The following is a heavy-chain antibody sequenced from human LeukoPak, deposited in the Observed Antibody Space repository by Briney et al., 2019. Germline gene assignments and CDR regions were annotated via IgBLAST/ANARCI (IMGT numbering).Heavy chain of an antibody. CDR2: IFYSGTT. CDR1: GDSISSTSFY. CDR3: ARQIAVVEPTDPNWFDS. J-gene: IGHJ5*01. V-gene: IGHV4-39*07. Sequence: LETLSLTCSVSGDSISSTSFYWGWIRQPPGTGLEWIGSIFYSGTTYYTPSLKSRVTLSLDTSKNHFSLRLTSVTAADTAVYYCARQIAVVEPTDPNWFDSWGQGTLVTVSS. D-gene: IGHD2-21*01.